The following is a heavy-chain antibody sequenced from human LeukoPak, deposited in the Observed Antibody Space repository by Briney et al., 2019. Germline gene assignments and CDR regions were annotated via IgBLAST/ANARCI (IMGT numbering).Heavy chain of an antibody. D-gene: IGHD2-2*02. CDR1: GGSFSGYY. J-gene: IGHJ6*03. CDR3: ATSGYCSSTSCYRREYYYYYYMDV. Sequence: SETLSLTCAVYGGSFSGYYWSWFRQPPGEGLVWSGEINHSGGTTYNPSLNSRVTISARTSKNQSSLQLSSVTAADTAVYYCATSGYCSSTSCYRREYYYYYYMDVWGKGTTVTVSS. CDR2: INHSGGT. V-gene: IGHV4-34*01.